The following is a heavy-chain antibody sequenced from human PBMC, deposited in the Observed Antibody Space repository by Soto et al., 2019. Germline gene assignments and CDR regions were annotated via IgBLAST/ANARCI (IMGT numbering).Heavy chain of an antibody. J-gene: IGHJ5*02. CDR2: ISYDGSKT. V-gene: IGHV3-30*18. D-gene: IGHD3-16*01. CDR1: GFTFSIYA. Sequence: QVQLVESGGGVVQPGKSLRLSCEASGFTFSIYAMHWVRQAPGKGLEWVAVISYDGSKTFYADSAKGRFTVSRDSSKNTXXLQMNSVRADDTAIYYCAKGGGDGYCDRNAYWFDRLGQGTLVTVSS. CDR3: AKGGGDGYCDRNAYWFDR.